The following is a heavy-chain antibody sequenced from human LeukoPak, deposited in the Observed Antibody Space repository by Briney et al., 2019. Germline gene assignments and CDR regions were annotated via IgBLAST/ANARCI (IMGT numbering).Heavy chain of an antibody. V-gene: IGHV4-34*01. J-gene: IGHJ4*02. D-gene: IGHD6-19*01. CDR3: ARANGIAVAGYYFDY. CDR2: INHSGST. Sequence: PSETLSLTCAGYGGSFSGYYWSWIRQPPGKGLDWIGEINHSGSTNYNPSLKSRVTISVDTSKNQFSLKLSSVTAADTAVYYCARANGIAVAGYYFDYWGQGTLVTVSS. CDR1: GGSFSGYY.